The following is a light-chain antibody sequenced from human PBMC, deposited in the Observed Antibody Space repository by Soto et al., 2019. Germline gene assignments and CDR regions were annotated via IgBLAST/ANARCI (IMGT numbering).Light chain of an antibody. V-gene: IGKV3-15*01. CDR3: QQYAFWPRT. CDR1: QSLTRD. Sequence: EIVMTQSPATLSVSPGERATLSCRPSQSLTRDLAWYQQRPGQAPRLLIYGASTRATVIPARFSGSGSGTEFTLSISNLQSEDFAVYYCQQYAFWPRTFGPGTKLEIK. CDR2: GAS. J-gene: IGKJ1*01.